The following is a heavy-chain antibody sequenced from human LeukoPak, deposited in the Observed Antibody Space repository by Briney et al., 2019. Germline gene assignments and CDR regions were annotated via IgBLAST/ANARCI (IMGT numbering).Heavy chain of an antibody. CDR3: AKDQVAPRTSFLYGSGSYGDTTEGFDY. CDR2: ISGSGGST. V-gene: IGHV3-23*01. J-gene: IGHJ4*02. D-gene: IGHD3-10*01. CDR1: GFTFSSYG. Sequence: GGSLRLSCAASGFTFSSYGMSWVRQAPGKGLEWVSAISGSGGSTYYAGSVKGRFTISRDNSKNTLYLQMNSLRAEGTAVYYCAKDQVAPRTSFLYGSGSYGDTTEGFDYWGQGTLVTVSS.